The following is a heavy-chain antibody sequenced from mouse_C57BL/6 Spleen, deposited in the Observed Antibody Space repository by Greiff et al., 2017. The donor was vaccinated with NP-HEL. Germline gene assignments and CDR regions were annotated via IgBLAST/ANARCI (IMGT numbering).Heavy chain of an antibody. Sequence: QVHVKQSGPELVKPGASVKISCMASGYAFSSSWMNWVKQRPGKGLEWIGRIYPGDGDTNYNGKFKGKATLTADKSSSTAYMQLSSLTSEDSAVYFCASITTVVDLYAMDYWGQGTSVTVSS. D-gene: IGHD1-1*01. CDR3: ASITTVVDLYAMDY. CDR1: GYAFSSSW. CDR2: IYPGDGDT. J-gene: IGHJ4*01. V-gene: IGHV1-82*01.